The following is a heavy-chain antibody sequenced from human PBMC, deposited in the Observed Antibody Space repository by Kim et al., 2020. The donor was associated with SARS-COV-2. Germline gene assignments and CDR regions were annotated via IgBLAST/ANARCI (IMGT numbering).Heavy chain of an antibody. D-gene: IGHD3-10*01. CDR1: GGAFIYYP. V-gene: IGHV1-69*13. Sequence: SVKVSCKASGGAFIYYPISWVRQAPGQGLEWMGGILPVFGTPDYAQKFQGRVXMTSXASTSTAYMELSGLXSEDTAVYYWARGRXYXXYTYVFGASRYYGXXVWGLXXAVTVSS. J-gene: IGHJ6*02. CDR3: ARGRXYXXYTYVFGASRYYGXXV. CDR2: ILPVFGTP.